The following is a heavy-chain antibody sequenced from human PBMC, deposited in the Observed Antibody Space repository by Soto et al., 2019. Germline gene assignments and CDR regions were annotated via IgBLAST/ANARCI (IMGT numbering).Heavy chain of an antibody. V-gene: IGHV3-7*01. Sequence: EVQLVESGGGLVQPGGSLRLSCAASGFSFSMYWMSWVRQAPGKGLEWVANIKEDGSQKYYVDSGKGRFTISRDNAKNSLYLQMNSLRAEDTAVYYCARHQVGYRVTDYWGQGTLVTVSS. D-gene: IGHD1-26*01. CDR1: GFSFSMYW. J-gene: IGHJ4*02. CDR2: IKEDGSQK. CDR3: ARHQVGYRVTDY.